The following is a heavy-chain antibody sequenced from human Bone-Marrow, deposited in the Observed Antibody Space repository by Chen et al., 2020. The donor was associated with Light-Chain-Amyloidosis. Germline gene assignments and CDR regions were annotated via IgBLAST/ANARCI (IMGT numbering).Heavy chain of an antibody. CDR2: ITTSSNYI. CDR3: VRHLGAWDDRDAFDI. Sequence: VQLVESGGGVVQPGGSLRLSCAASGFTFSSYSMNWVRQTPGKGLEWVSSITTSSNYIYYADSVKGRFTISRDNAKNSLYLQMNSLRAEDTAMYYCVRHLGAWDDRDAFDIWGQGTMVTVSS. J-gene: IGHJ3*02. V-gene: IGHV3-21*01. CDR1: GFTFSSYS. D-gene: IGHD1-1*01.